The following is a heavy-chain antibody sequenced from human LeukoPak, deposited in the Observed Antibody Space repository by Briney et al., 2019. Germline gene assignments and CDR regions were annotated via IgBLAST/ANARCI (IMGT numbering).Heavy chain of an antibody. D-gene: IGHD6-13*01. CDR3: ARVMAAAGYGSDY. CDR2: ISSSGYST. Sequence: GGSLRPSCAASGFTFSDYYMNWIRQAPGKGLEWISYISSSGYSTKFADSVKGRFTISRDNARNSLYLQMNSLRAEDTAVYYCARVMAAAGYGSDYWGQGTLVTVSS. V-gene: IGHV3-11*05. CDR1: GFTFSDYY. J-gene: IGHJ4*02.